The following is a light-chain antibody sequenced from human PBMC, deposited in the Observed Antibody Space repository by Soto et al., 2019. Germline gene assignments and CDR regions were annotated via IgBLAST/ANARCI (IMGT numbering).Light chain of an antibody. CDR1: SGHNNYI. Sequence: QLVLTQSSSASASLGSSVKLTCTLSSGHNNYIIAWHQQQPGKAPRYLMKLEGSGSYNKGSGVPDRFSGSSSGADRYLTISNLQFEDEADYYCETWDSNPWVFGGGTKLTVL. CDR2: LEGSGSY. V-gene: IGLV4-60*02. CDR3: ETWDSNPWV. J-gene: IGLJ3*02.